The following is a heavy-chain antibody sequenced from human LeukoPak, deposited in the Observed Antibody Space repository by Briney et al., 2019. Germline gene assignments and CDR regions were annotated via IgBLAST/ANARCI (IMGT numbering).Heavy chain of an antibody. CDR2: IKQDGSEK. Sequence: GGSLRLSCAASGFTFSRYRMSWVRQAPGKGLEWVANIKQDGSEKYYVDSVKGRITISRDNAKNSLYLQMNSLRAEDTAIYYCARDSPERGYSYGPLDNYFDYWGQGTLVTVSS. V-gene: IGHV3-7*01. CDR3: ARDSPERGYSYGPLDNYFDY. CDR1: GFTFSRYR. J-gene: IGHJ4*02. D-gene: IGHD5-18*01.